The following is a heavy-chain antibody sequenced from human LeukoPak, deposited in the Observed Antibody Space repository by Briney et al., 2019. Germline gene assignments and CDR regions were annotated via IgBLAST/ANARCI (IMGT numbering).Heavy chain of an antibody. CDR2: ISNSSSYI. Sequence: GGSLRLSCAASGFTFSSYSMNWVRQAPGKGLEWVSSISNSSSYIYYADSVKGRFTISRDNAKNSLYLQMNSLRAEDTAVYYCARDPGSSWYPSNWFDPWGQGTLVTVSS. J-gene: IGHJ5*02. D-gene: IGHD6-13*01. CDR3: ARDPGSSWYPSNWFDP. CDR1: GFTFSSYS. V-gene: IGHV3-21*01.